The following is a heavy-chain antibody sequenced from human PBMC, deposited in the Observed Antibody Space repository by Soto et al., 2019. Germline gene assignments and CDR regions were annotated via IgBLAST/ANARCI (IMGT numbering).Heavy chain of an antibody. Sequence: GGSLRLSCAASGFTFSSYSMNWVRQAPGKGLEWVSYISSSSSTIYYADSVKGRFTISRDNAKNSLYLQMDSLRAEDTAVYYCARAIVDYDFWSAYYQFDYWGQGTLVTVSS. J-gene: IGHJ4*02. V-gene: IGHV3-48*01. CDR3: ARAIVDYDFWSAYYQFDY. D-gene: IGHD3-3*01. CDR1: GFTFSSYS. CDR2: ISSSSSTI.